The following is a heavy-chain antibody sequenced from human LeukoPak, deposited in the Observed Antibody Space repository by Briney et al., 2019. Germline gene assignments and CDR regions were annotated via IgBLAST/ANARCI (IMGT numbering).Heavy chain of an antibody. CDR2: INAGNGNT. J-gene: IGHJ4*02. V-gene: IGHV1-3*03. Sequence: ASVKVSCKASGYSFTSYAMHWVRQAPGQRLEWMGWINAGNGNTKYSQEFQGRVTITRDTSASTAYMELSSLRSEDMAVYYCARGQSGYPFDYWGQGTLVTVSS. CDR3: ARGQSGYPFDY. CDR1: GYSFTSYA. D-gene: IGHD3-3*01.